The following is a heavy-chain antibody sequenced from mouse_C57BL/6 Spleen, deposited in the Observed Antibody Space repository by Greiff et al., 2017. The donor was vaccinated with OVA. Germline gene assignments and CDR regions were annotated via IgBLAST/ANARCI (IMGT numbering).Heavy chain of an antibody. Sequence: QVQLKESGAELVKPGASVKLSCTASGYTFTEYTIHWVQQRSGQGLEWIGWFYPGSGSLPYNEKFKDKATLTADKSSSTVYMELSRLTSEDAAVYFGARHGLLNAMDYWGQGTSVTVSS. D-gene: IGHD1-2*01. V-gene: IGHV1-62-2*01. CDR2: FYPGSGSL. CDR3: ARHGLLNAMDY. CDR1: GYTFTEYT. J-gene: IGHJ4*01.